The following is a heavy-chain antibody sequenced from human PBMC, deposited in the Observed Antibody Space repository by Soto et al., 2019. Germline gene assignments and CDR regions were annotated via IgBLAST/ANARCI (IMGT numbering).Heavy chain of an antibody. CDR2: IKSKTDGGTT. CDR3: TTADLRYFDWFHSGHYYMDV. CDR1: GFTFSNAW. Sequence: PGGSLRLSCAASGFTFSNAWMSWVRQAPGKGLEWVGRIKSKTDGGTTDYAAPVKSRFTISRDDSKNTLYLQMNSLKTEDTAVYYFTTADLRYFDWFHSGHYYMDVWGKGTTVTVSS. V-gene: IGHV3-15*01. D-gene: IGHD3-9*01. J-gene: IGHJ6*03.